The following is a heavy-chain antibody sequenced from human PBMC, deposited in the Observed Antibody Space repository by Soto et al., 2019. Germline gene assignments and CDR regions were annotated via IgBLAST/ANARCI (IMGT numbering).Heavy chain of an antibody. CDR3: GTDRWGGAFDM. D-gene: IGHD3-10*01. Sequence: PGGSLRLSCAAIGLSLRSDWMAWVRQIPGKGLEFVANIKEDGSVKNYVDSVKGRFSISRDNDKNSLYLQMNSLRAEDTAVYYCGTDRWGGAFDMWGQGTTVTVSS. CDR1: GLSLRSDW. J-gene: IGHJ3*02. V-gene: IGHV3-7*01. CDR2: IKEDGSVK.